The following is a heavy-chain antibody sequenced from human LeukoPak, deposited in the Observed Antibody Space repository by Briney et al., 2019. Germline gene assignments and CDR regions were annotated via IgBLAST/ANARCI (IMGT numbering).Heavy chain of an antibody. D-gene: IGHD1-1*01. Sequence: SETLSLTCTVSGGSISPYYWSWIRQTPGEGLEWIGYILYSGTTTNYNPSLKSRVTISVDTSKNQFSLKLSSVTAADTAVYYCARVGDWNDLVYWGQGTLVTVSS. CDR2: ILYSGTT. J-gene: IGHJ4*02. CDR3: ARVGDWNDLVY. CDR1: GGSISPYY. V-gene: IGHV4-59*01.